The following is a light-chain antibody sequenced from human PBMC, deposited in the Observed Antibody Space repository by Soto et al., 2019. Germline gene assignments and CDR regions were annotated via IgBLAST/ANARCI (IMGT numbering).Light chain of an antibody. J-gene: IGKJ1*01. CDR3: HQYVSSWT. V-gene: IGKV3-15*01. CDR2: GTS. Sequence: IVMTQSPATLSVSPRERATLSCRASQSVSSNLAWYQHKPGQAPRLLIYGTSTRATGVPGRFSGSGSGTQFTLTISRLEPEDFAVYYCHQYVSSWTFGQGTKVDIK. CDR1: QSVSSN.